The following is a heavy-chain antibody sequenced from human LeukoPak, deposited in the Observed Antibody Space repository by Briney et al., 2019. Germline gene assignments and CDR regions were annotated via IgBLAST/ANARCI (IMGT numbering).Heavy chain of an antibody. CDR1: GFTVSSNY. D-gene: IGHD5-12*01. CDR3: AKSLRYSGYDAYYYYMDV. J-gene: IGHJ6*03. V-gene: IGHV3-23*01. CDR2: ISGSGGST. Sequence: PGGSLRLSCAASGFTVSSNYMSWVRQAPGKGLEWVSAISGSGGSTYYADSVKGRFTISRDNSKNTLYLQMNSLRAEDTAVYYCAKSLRYSGYDAYYYYMDVWGKGTTVTVSS.